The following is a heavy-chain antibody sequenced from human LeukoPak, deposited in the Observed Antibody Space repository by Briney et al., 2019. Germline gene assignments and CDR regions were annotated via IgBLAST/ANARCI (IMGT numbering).Heavy chain of an antibody. CDR1: GGSISSGGYY. D-gene: IGHD2-15*01. V-gene: IGHV4-31*03. CDR3: AREPSLVAREGMDV. CDR2: IYYSGST. J-gene: IGHJ6*02. Sequence: SGTLSLTCTVSGGSISSGGYYWSWIRQHPGKGLEWIGYIYYSGSTYYNPSLKSRVTISVDTSKNQFSLKLSSVIAADTAVYYCAREPSLVAREGMDVWGQGTTVTVSS.